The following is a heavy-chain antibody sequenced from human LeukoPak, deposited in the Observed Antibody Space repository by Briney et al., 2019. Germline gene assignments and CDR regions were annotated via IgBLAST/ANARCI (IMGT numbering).Heavy chain of an antibody. D-gene: IGHD3-10*01. CDR3: ARQLVRGVKPYQFDY. Sequence: PGESLRISCKASGYTFTGNWIAWVRQMPGKGLEWMGIIYPGDSDARYSPSFQGQVTFSVDNSISTGYLQWSSLRASDTAIYYCARQLVRGVKPYQFDYWGQGTLITVSS. V-gene: IGHV5-51*01. CDR1: GYTFTGNW. CDR2: IYPGDSDA. J-gene: IGHJ4*02.